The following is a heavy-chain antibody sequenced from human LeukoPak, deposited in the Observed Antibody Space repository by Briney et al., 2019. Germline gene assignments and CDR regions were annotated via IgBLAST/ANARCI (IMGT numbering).Heavy chain of an antibody. CDR3: ARGGGLYCSSTSCYGYYFDY. CDR2: ISTYNGNT. Sequence: GASVKVSCKASGYTFTSCGISRVRQAPGQGLEWLGWISTYNGNTNYAQKLQSRVTMTTDTSTSTAYMELRRLRSDDTAVYYCARGGGLYCSSTSCYGYYFDYWGQGTLVTVSS. V-gene: IGHV1-18*01. CDR1: GYTFTSCG. D-gene: IGHD2-2*01. J-gene: IGHJ4*02.